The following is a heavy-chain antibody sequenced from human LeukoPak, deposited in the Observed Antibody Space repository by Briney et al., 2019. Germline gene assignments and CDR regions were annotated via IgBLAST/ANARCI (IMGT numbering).Heavy chain of an antibody. J-gene: IGHJ4*02. CDR3: ATPGYREPTFDY. CDR2: IYHSGST. Sequence: PSQTLSLTCAVSGGSISSGGYSWSWIRQPPGKGLEWIGYIYHSGSTSYNPSLKSRVTISVDRSKNQFSLKLSSVTAADTAVYFCATPGYREPTFDYWGQGTLVTVSS. V-gene: IGHV4-30-2*01. CDR1: GGSISSGGYS. D-gene: IGHD5-18*01.